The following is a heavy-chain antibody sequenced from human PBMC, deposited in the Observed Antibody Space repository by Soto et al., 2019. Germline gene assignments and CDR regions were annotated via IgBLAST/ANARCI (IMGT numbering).Heavy chain of an antibody. CDR1: GGSISSYY. V-gene: IGHV4-59*01. CDR2: IYYSGST. Sequence: PSETLSLTCTVSGGSISSYYWSRIRQPPGKGLEWIGYIYYSGSTNYNPSLKSRVTISVDTSKNQFSLKLSSVTAADTAVYYCARINTYYYGSGSYGNNWFDPWGQGTLVTVSS. CDR3: ARINTYYYGSGSYGNNWFDP. D-gene: IGHD3-10*01. J-gene: IGHJ5*02.